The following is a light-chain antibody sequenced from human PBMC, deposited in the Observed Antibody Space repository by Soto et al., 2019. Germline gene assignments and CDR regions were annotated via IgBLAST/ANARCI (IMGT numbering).Light chain of an antibody. Sequence: DIQMTQSPSSLSASVGDRVTITCQASQNINNYLNWYQQKPGRAPKLLIYDASNLEAGVPSRFRGSGSGTDFTFTISRLQPEDIATYYCQQYNDYSPWTFGQGTKVDIK. J-gene: IGKJ1*01. CDR1: QNINNY. CDR2: DAS. CDR3: QQYNDYSPWT. V-gene: IGKV1-33*01.